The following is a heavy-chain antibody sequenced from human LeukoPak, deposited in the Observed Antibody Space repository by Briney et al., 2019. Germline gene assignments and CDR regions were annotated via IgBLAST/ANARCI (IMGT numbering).Heavy chain of an antibody. V-gene: IGHV4-34*01. Sequence: SETLSLTCTVSGYSICSAYYWSWILQPPGKELEWIGEINHSGSTNYNPSLKSRVTISVDTSKNQFSLKLSSVTAADTAVYYCARHLVYYYGSGSYRDWGQGTLVTVSS. D-gene: IGHD3-10*01. CDR2: INHSGST. J-gene: IGHJ4*02. CDR1: GYSICSAYY. CDR3: ARHLVYYYGSGSYRD.